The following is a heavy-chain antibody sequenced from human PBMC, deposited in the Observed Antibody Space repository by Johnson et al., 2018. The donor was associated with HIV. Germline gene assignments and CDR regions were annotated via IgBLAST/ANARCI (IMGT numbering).Heavy chain of an antibody. V-gene: IGHV3-23*04. CDR3: AKEVGWLGDAVDI. CDR2: ISGRGGST. Sequence: VQLVESGGGLVQPGRSLRLSCTTSGFTFGDFAMSWVRQAPGKGLEWVSVISGRGGSTFYADSVRGRFTISRDTSKNTMYLQMNSLRAEDTAVYYGAKEVGWLGDAVDIWGQGTMVTVSS. CDR1: GFTFGDFA. D-gene: IGHD6-19*01. J-gene: IGHJ3*02.